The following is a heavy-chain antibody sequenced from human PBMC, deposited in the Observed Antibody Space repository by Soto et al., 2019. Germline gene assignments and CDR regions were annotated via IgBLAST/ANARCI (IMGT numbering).Heavy chain of an antibody. CDR1: GFKFSNYA. CDR3: AKDRREGGNSAFYFDF. D-gene: IGHD3-16*01. V-gene: IGHV3-23*01. J-gene: IGHJ4*02. Sequence: GGSLRLSCAASGFKFSNYAMSWVRQAPGKGLEWVSLISATGGGTYYADSVKGRFTISRDNSHNTLYLQVHSLTAEDTAVYYCAKDRREGGNSAFYFDFWGQGAQVTVSS. CDR2: ISATGGGT.